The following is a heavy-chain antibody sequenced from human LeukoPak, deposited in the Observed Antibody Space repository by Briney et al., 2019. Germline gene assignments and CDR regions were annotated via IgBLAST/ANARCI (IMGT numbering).Heavy chain of an antibody. J-gene: IGHJ4*02. Sequence: GGSLRLSCVASGLTFDDYVMSWVRQAPGKGLEWVSGINWNGGTTTYADSVKGRFTISRDNAKNSLYLQMNSLRVEDTAFYYCARNSGANVYTYSFQYWGRGTLVTVSS. D-gene: IGHD1-26*01. V-gene: IGHV3-20*04. CDR1: GLTFDDYV. CDR3: ARNSGANVYTYSFQY. CDR2: INWNGGTT.